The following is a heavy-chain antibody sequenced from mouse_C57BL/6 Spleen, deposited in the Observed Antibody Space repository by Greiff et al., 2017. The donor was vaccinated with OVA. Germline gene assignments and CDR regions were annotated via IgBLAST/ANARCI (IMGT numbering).Heavy chain of an antibody. CDR3: ARKDGSSPYYAMDY. CDR1: GFSLTSYG. Sequence: QVQLKQSGPGLVQPSQSLSITCTVSGFSLTSYGVHWVRQSPGKGLEWLGVIWSGGSTDYNAAFISRLGISKDNSKSQVFFKMNSLQADDTAIYYCARKDGSSPYYAMDYWGQGTSVTVSS. CDR2: IWSGGST. V-gene: IGHV2-2*01. J-gene: IGHJ4*01. D-gene: IGHD1-1*01.